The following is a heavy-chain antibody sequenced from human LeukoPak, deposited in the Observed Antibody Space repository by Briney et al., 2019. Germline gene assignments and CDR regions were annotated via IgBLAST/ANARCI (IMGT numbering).Heavy chain of an antibody. J-gene: IGHJ5*02. CDR2: INPNSGGT. CDR1: GYTFTGYY. CDR3: ARGPVYYGSGSYYNWFDP. Sequence: GASVKVSCTASGYTFTGYYMHWVRQAPGQGLEWMGWINPNSGGTNYAQKFQGRVTMTRDTSISTAYMELSRLRSDDTAVYYCARGPVYYGSGSYYNWFDPWGQGTLVTVSS. V-gene: IGHV1-2*02. D-gene: IGHD3-10*01.